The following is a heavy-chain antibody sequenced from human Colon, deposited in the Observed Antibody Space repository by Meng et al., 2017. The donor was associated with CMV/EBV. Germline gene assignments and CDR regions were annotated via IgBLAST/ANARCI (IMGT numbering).Heavy chain of an antibody. CDR2: IYSNGRI. Sequence: QVQLPGSGPGVVKPSETLSLTCTVSGGSISGHYWTWIRRPAGEGLQWLGRIYSNGRIDENYSLRSRVTISVDTSKNQLSLRLTSVTAADTAVYYCGRAGARGVPIDVWGRGTLVTVSS. J-gene: IGHJ1*01. D-gene: IGHD3-10*01. V-gene: IGHV4-4*07. CDR3: GRAGARGVPIDV. CDR1: GGSISGHY.